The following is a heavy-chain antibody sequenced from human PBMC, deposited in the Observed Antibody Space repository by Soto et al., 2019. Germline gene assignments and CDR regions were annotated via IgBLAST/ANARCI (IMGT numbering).Heavy chain of an antibody. V-gene: IGHV3-23*01. CDR3: ALRYCSRTTCPPLNSYFYMDV. Sequence: PGGSLRLSCAASGFTFSNYAMTWVRQAPGKGLEWVSGISGSGGTTFYAGAVKGRFAISRDNSKNTLYLQMSSLRAEDTAAYYCALRYCSRTTCPPLNSYFYMDVWGKGTTVTVSS. CDR1: GFTFSNYA. J-gene: IGHJ6*03. CDR2: ISGSGGTT. D-gene: IGHD2-2*01.